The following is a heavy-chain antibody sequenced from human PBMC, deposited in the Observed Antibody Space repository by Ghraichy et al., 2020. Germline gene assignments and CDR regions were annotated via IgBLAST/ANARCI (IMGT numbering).Heavy chain of an antibody. CDR3: ARRYSGSYDYFDY. D-gene: IGHD1-26*01. J-gene: IGHJ4*02. CDR2: IYYSGST. V-gene: IGHV4-39*01. CDR1: GGSISSSSYY. Sequence: SETLSLTCTVSGGSISSSSYYWGWIRQPPGKGLEWIGSIYYSGSTYYNPSLKSRVTISVDTSKNQFSLKLSSVTAADTAVYYCARRYSGSYDYFDYWGQGTLVTVAS.